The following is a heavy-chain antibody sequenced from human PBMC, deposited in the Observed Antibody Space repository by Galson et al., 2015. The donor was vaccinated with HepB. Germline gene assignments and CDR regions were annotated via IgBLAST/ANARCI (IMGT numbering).Heavy chain of an antibody. J-gene: IGHJ5*02. D-gene: IGHD2-21*02. CDR3: VKDCQNYDSCVGDCLNS. V-gene: IGHV3-23*01. Sequence: SLRLSCAASGFTFINYAMTWVRQAPGKGLEWVSSIAGSGSRGARTYYADSVKGRFTISRDNSKSTLYLQMNSLRAEDTAFYYCVKDCQNYDSCVGDCLNSWGQGTLVTVSS. CDR1: GFTFINYA. CDR2: GSGSRGART.